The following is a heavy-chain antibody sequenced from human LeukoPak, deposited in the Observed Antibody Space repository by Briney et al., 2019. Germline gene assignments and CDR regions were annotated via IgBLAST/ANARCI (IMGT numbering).Heavy chain of an antibody. CDR2: IIPIFGTA. V-gene: IGHV1-69*06. D-gene: IGHD6-13*01. Sequence: ASVKVSCKASGGTFSSYAISWVRQAPGQGLEWMGGIIPIFGTANYAQKFRGRVTITADKSTRTAYMELSSLRSEDTAVYYCARGTGYSSSWPPHWGQGTLVTVSS. J-gene: IGHJ4*02. CDR1: GGTFSSYA. CDR3: ARGTGYSSSWPPH.